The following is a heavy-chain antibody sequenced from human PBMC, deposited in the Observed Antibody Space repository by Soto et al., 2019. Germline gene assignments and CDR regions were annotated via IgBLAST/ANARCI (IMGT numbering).Heavy chain of an antibody. CDR3: AKDTGRGYSYEFDY. J-gene: IGHJ4*02. D-gene: IGHD5-18*01. CDR1: GFTFSSYG. CDR2: ISYDGSNK. Sequence: QVLLVESGGGVVQPGRSLRLSCAASGFTFSSYGMHWVRQAPGKGLEWVAVISYDGSNKYYADSVKGRFTISRDNSKNTLYLQVNRLRAEDTAVYYCAKDTGRGYSYEFDYWGQGTLVTVSS. V-gene: IGHV3-30*18.